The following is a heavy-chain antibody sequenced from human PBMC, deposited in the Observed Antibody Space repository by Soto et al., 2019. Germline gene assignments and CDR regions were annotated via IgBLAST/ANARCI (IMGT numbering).Heavy chain of an antibody. CDR3: ARHEYSSSDTMDV. CDR1: GGSISSSSYY. J-gene: IGHJ6*03. V-gene: IGHV4-39*01. D-gene: IGHD6-6*01. CDR2: IYYSGST. Sequence: SETLSLTCTVSGGSISSSSYYWGWIRQPPGKGLEWIGSIYYSGSTYYNPSLKSRVTISVDTSKNQFSLKLSSVTAADTAVYYCARHEYSSSDTMDVWGKGTTVTVSS.